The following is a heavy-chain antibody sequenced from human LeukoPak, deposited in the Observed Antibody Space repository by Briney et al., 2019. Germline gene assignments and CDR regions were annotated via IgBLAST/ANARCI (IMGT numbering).Heavy chain of an antibody. V-gene: IGHV1-69*04. J-gene: IGHJ4*02. CDR3: ARDDQQWPPELDY. CDR2: IIPILGIA. D-gene: IGHD6-19*01. CDR1: GGTFSSYA. Sequence: SVKVSCKASGGTFSSYAISWVRQAPGQGLEWMGRIIPILGIANYAQKFQGRVTITADKSTSTAYMELSGLRSEDTAVYYCARDDQQWPPELDYWGQGTLVTVSS.